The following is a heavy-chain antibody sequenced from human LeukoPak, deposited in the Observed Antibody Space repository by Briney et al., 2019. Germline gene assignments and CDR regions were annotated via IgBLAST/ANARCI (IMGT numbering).Heavy chain of an antibody. D-gene: IGHD2-15*01. CDR2: IYYSGST. CDR3: TRGRPGYCSGGSCPFDY. V-gene: IGHV4-59*12. J-gene: IGHJ4*02. CDR1: GGSISSYY. Sequence: SETLSLTCTVSGGSISSYYWSWIRQPPGKGLEWIGYIYYSGSTNYNPSLKSRVTISVDTSKNQFSLKLSSVTAADTAVYYCTRGRPGYCSGGSCPFDYWGQGTLVTVSS.